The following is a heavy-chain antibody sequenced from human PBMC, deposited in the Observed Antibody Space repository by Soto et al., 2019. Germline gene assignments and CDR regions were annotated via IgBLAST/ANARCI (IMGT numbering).Heavy chain of an antibody. D-gene: IGHD6-19*01. CDR1: GFSLSTSGLG. CDR3: AHRPSGWYLFDF. CDR2: IYWNDDK. J-gene: IGHJ4*02. V-gene: IGHV2-5*01. Sequence: QITLKESGPTLVRPTQTLTLTCTFSGFSLSTSGLGVGWIRQPPGKALEWLALIYWNDDKRYSPSLKARLTITNESSKNQVVLTMTNMDPVDTATYYGAHRPSGWYLFDFWGQGTRVTVSS.